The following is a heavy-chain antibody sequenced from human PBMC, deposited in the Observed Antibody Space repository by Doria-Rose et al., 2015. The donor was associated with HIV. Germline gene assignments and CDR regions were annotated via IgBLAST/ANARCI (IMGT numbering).Heavy chain of an antibody. D-gene: IGHD1-26*01. CDR3: ACGVGATGDY. V-gene: IGHV3-11*01. Sequence: GFTFSDYYMSWIRQPPGKGLEWVSYISSSGSYIYYADSVKGRFTISRDRAKNSLYLEMNSLRAEDAAVYYCACGVGATGDYWGQGTLVTVSS. CDR1: GFTFSDYY. J-gene: IGHJ4*02. CDR2: ISSSGSYI.